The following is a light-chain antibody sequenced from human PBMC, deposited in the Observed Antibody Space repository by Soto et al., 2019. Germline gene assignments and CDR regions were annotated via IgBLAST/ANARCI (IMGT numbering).Light chain of an antibody. CDR2: STS. CDR1: TGAVTSDYY. J-gene: IGLJ3*02. V-gene: IGLV7-43*01. CDR3: LLHYGSAQV. Sequence: QAVVTQEPSLTVSPGGTVTLTCASSTGAVTSDYYPNWVQQKPGQAPRLLIYSTSEKHSWTPALFSGSLLGDKAALTLAGVQHDDEAEYFCLLHYGSAQVFGGGTKLTVL.